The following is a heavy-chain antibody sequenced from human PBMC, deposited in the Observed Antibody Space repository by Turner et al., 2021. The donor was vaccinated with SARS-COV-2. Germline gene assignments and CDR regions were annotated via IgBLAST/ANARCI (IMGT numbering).Heavy chain of an antibody. CDR1: GFTFSSYS. D-gene: IGHD5-12*01. V-gene: IGHV3-23*01. CDR3: AKDHEATRGHFDY. Sequence: EVQLLESGGGLVQPGGSLKLSCAASGFTFSSYSMSWVRQPPGKGLEWVSGIHVIGDTSYYADAVRGRFTISRDNSKNTLFLQMNSLRAEDTAVYYCAKDHEATRGHFDYWGQGTLITVSS. CDR2: IHVIGDTS. J-gene: IGHJ4*02.